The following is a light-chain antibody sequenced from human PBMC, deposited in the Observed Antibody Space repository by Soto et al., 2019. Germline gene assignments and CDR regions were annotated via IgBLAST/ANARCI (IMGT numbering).Light chain of an antibody. V-gene: IGKV3-15*01. J-gene: IGKJ5*01. CDR1: QTVLSN. CDR3: QQYSNWPIT. CDR2: GAS. Sequence: EILMTQSPATLSVSPGQRATLFCRASQTVLSNVAWYQQKPGQAPRLLTYGASTRATGIPARFTGSGSGTEFTLTISSLQSEDFAVYSCQQYSNWPITFGQGTRLEIK.